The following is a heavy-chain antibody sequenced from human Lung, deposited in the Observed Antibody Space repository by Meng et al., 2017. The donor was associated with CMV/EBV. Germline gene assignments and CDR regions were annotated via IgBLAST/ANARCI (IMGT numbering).Heavy chain of an antibody. V-gene: IGHV3-48*04. CDR2: ISSSGSTI. Sequence: GGSLRLSCAASGFAFNTFTMYWVRQAPGKGLEWVSYISSSGSTIYYADSVKGRFTISRDNAKNSLYLQMNSLRAEDTAVYYCAREVAYDFWSGYNWLDPWGQGXLVTVSS. J-gene: IGHJ5*02. CDR1: GFAFNTFT. CDR3: AREVAYDFWSGYNWLDP. D-gene: IGHD3-3*01.